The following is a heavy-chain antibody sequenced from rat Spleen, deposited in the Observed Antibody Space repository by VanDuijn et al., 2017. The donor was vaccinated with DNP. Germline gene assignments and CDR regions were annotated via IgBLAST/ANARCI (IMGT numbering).Heavy chain of an antibody. D-gene: IGHD1-1*01. Sequence: EVQLVESGGGLVQPGRSLKLSCVASGFTFNNYWMTWIRQAPGKGLEWVASITNTGGSTYYPDSVKGRFTISRDNAKSTLYLQMNSLRSEDTATYYCTRGGGFQTTVPHYFDYWGQGVMVTVSS. V-gene: IGHV5-31*01. CDR1: GFTFNNYW. CDR2: ITNTGGST. CDR3: TRGGGFQTTVPHYFDY. J-gene: IGHJ2*01.